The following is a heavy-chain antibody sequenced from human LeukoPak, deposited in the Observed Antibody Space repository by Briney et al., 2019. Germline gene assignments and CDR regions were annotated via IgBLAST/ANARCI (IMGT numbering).Heavy chain of an antibody. V-gene: IGHV3-21*01. CDR2: ISSSGSYI. J-gene: IGHJ4*02. CDR1: GFTFSSYS. Sequence: GGSLRLSCAASGFTFSSYSMNWVRQAPGKGLEWVSSISSSGSYIYYADSVKGRFTISRDNAENSLYLQMNSLRAEDTAAYYCAGEVITATAFDYWGQGTLVTVSS. CDR3: AGEVITATAFDY. D-gene: IGHD6-25*01.